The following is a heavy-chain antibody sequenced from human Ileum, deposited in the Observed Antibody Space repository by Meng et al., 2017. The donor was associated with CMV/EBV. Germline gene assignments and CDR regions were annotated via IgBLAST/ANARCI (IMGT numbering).Heavy chain of an antibody. CDR2: ISPIFRTS. CDR3: ATSGRGPKYYFDY. V-gene: IGHV1-69*12. CDR1: GGTFSSNA. Sequence: VQLGQSGAEVKKPGASVKVSCEASGGTFSSNAISWVRHAPGQGLEWMGVISPIFRTSNYAQKFQGRLTITADESTSTAYMELSSLTSGDTAVYYCATSGRGPKYYFDYWGQGTLVTVSS. J-gene: IGHJ4*02. D-gene: IGHD1-14*01.